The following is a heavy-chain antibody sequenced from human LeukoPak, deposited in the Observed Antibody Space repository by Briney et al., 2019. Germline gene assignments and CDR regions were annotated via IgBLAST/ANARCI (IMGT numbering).Heavy chain of an antibody. V-gene: IGHV4-34*01. CDR2: INHRGST. Sequence: PSETLSLTCAVYGGSFRDYYWTWIRQPPGKGLEWIGEINHRGSTHYNPSLKSRVTISVDTSKKQFSLKLSSVTAADTAVYYCATYSTGFDIWGQGTVVTVSS. CDR1: GGSFRDYY. J-gene: IGHJ3*02. CDR3: ATYSTGFDI. D-gene: IGHD6-19*01.